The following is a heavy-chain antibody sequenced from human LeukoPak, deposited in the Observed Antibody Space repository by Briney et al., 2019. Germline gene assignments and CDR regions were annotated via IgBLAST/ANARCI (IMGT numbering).Heavy chain of an antibody. D-gene: IGHD3-22*01. CDR3: ARDQEYYYDSSGYYYYYYYGMDV. CDR2: ISAYNGNT. Sequence: ASVKVSCKASGYTFTSYGISWVRQAPGQGLEWMGWISAYNGNTNYAQKLQGRVTMTTDTSTSTAYMELRSLRPDDTAVYYCARDQEYYYDSSGYYYYYYYGMDVWGQGTTVTVSS. J-gene: IGHJ6*02. V-gene: IGHV1-18*01. CDR1: GYTFTSYG.